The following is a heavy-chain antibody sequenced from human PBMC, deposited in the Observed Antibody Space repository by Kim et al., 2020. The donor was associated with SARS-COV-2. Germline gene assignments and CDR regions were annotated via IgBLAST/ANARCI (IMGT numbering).Heavy chain of an antibody. D-gene: IGHD6-19*01. V-gene: IGHV3-30*18. Sequence: GGSLRLSCAASGFTFSSYGMHWVRQAPGKGLEWVAVISYDGSNKYYADSVKGRFTISRDNSKNTLYLQMNSLRAEDTAVYYCAKDEEYSSGWLRVNLYYWGQGTLVTVSS. CDR3: AKDEEYSSGWLRVNLYY. CDR1: GFTFSSYG. J-gene: IGHJ4*02. CDR2: ISYDGSNK.